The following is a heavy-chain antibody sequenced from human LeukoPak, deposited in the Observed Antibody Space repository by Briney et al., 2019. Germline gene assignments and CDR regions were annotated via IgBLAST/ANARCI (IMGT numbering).Heavy chain of an antibody. Sequence: ASVKVSCKASGYTFTSYGISWVRQAPGQGLEWMGWISAYNGNTNYAQKLQGRVTMTTDTSTSTAYMELRSLRSDDTAVYYCARSWVEGYCSSTSCFYGMDVWGQGTTVTVSS. V-gene: IGHV1-18*01. CDR2: ISAYNGNT. CDR1: GYTFTSYG. J-gene: IGHJ6*02. CDR3: ARSWVEGYCSSTSCFYGMDV. D-gene: IGHD2-2*01.